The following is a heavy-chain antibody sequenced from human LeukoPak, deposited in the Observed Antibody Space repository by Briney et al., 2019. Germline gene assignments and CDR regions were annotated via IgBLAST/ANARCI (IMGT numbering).Heavy chain of an antibody. CDR3: ARVADGDKYGGRDY. D-gene: IGHD5-24*01. CDR1: GFTFSRHW. Sequence: GFLRLSCAASGFTFSRHWMHWVRQAPGKGLVWVSRIKEDGIYTSYVDSVKGRFTISRDNAKDTLYLQMNSLRVEDTAVYYCARVADGDKYGGRDYWGQGALVIVSS. J-gene: IGHJ4*02. CDR2: IKEDGIYT. V-gene: IGHV3-74*01.